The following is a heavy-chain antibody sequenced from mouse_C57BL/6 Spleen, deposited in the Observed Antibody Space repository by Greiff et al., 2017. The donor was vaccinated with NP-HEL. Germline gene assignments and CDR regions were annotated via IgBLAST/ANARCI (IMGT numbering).Heavy chain of an antibody. CDR3: ARTPTTVVATEDY. J-gene: IGHJ4*01. D-gene: IGHD1-1*01. V-gene: IGHV1-55*01. CDR1: GYTFTSYW. Sequence: VQLQQSGAELVKPGASVKMSCKASGYTFTSYWITWVKQRPGQGLEWIGDIYPGSGSTNYNEKFKSKATLTVDTSSSTAYMQLSSLTSEDSAVYYCARTPTTVVATEDYWVQGTSVTVSS. CDR2: IYPGSGST.